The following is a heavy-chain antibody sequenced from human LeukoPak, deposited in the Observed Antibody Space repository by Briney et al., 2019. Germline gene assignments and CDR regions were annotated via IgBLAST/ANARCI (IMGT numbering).Heavy chain of an antibody. V-gene: IGHV1-2*02. CDR2: INPNSGGT. J-gene: IGHJ4*02. D-gene: IGHD3-10*01. CDR1: GYTFTGYY. CDR3: ARANLWFGELMGYFDY. Sequence: ASVKVSCKASGYTFTGYYMHWVRQAPGQGLEWMGWINPNSGGTNYAQKFQGRVTMTRDTSISTAYMELSRLRSDDTAVYYCARANLWFGELMGYFDYWGQGTLVTVSS.